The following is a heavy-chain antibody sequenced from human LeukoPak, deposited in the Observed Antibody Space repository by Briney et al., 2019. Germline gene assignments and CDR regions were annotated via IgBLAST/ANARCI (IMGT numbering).Heavy chain of an antibody. CDR1: GGSISSYY. D-gene: IGHD5/OR15-5a*01. V-gene: IGHV4-59*01. CDR3: ARSSLRRFIRQNYFYY. Sequence: PSETLSLTCTVSGGSISSYYWSWIRQPPGKGLEWIWYIYYSGSTNYNPSLKSRVTISVDTSKNQFSLKLSSVTAADTAVYYCARSSLRRFIRQNYFYYWGQGTLVTVSS. CDR2: IYYSGST. J-gene: IGHJ4*02.